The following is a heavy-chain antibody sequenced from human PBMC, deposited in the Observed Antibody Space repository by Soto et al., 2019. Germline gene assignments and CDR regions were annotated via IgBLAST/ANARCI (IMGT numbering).Heavy chain of an antibody. J-gene: IGHJ5*02. V-gene: IGHV3-23*01. CDR1: GFTFNKFA. Sequence: EEQVLESGGGLVQPGGSLRLSCAASGFTFNKFAMSWVRQAPGKGLEWVSGISGSGGSTYYADSVKGRFTISRDNSKNTLYLQMNSLRAEDTAVYYCVKTNIAAQFDPWGQGTLVTVSS. D-gene: IGHD6-13*01. CDR2: ISGSGGST. CDR3: VKTNIAAQFDP.